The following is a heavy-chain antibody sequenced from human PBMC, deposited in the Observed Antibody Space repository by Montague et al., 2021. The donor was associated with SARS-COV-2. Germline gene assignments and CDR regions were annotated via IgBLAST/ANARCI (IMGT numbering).Heavy chain of an antibody. CDR1: DVSLSTSTW. J-gene: IGHJ4*02. D-gene: IGHD3/OR15-3a*01. V-gene: IGHV4-4*02. CDR2: IYLSGFT. CDR3: ARGGLGNRGFDY. Sequence: SETLSLTCVVSDVSLSTSTWWSWFRQSPGKGLEWVGEIYLSGFTQYNPSVKSRVSISLDDSSSQFSLRLNSVTAADTAVDFCARGGLGNRGFDYWGQGTLVTVSS.